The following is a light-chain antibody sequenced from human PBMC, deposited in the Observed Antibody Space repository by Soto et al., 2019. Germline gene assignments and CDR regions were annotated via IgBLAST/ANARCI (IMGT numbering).Light chain of an antibody. CDR1: QSLLHSXGYNY. J-gene: IGKJ1*01. CDR3: MQALQTPWT. CDR2: LGS. Sequence: DIVMTQSPLSLPVTPGEPASISCRSSQSLLHSXGYNYLDWYLQKPGQSPQLLIYLGSNRASGVPDRFSGSGSGTDFTLKISRVEAEDVGVYXXMQALQTPWTFGQGTKVEIK. V-gene: IGKV2-28*01.